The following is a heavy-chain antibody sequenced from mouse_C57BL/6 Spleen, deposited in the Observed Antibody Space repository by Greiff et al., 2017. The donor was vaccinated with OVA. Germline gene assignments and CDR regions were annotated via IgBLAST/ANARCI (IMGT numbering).Heavy chain of an antibody. J-gene: IGHJ4*01. Sequence: EVKVEESGPGLVKPSQSLSLTCSVTGYSITSGYYWNWIRQFPGNKLEWMGYISYDGSNNYNPSLKNRISITRDTSKNQFFLKLNSVTTEDTATYYCARDDYDDGYAMDYWGQGTSVTVSS. CDR2: ISYDGSN. D-gene: IGHD2-4*01. CDR3: ARDDYDDGYAMDY. V-gene: IGHV3-6*01. CDR1: GYSITSGYY.